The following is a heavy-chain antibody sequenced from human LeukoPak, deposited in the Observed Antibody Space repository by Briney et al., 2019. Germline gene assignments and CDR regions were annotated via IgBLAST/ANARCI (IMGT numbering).Heavy chain of an antibody. D-gene: IGHD2-2*01. CDR1: GFPLSSYA. CDR3: AKDMGYCSSATCYGLDY. CDR2: TSSSDAGT. Sequence: GGSLRLSCAVSGFPLSSYAMSWVRQAPGKGLEWVSATSSSDAGTYYADSVRGRFTISRDNSKNTLYLQMNSLRAEDTAIYYCAKDMGYCSSATCYGLDYWGQGTLVTVSS. J-gene: IGHJ4*02. V-gene: IGHV3-23*01.